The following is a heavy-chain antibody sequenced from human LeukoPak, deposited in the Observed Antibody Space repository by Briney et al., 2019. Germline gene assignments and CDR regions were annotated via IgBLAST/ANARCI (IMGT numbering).Heavy chain of an antibody. V-gene: IGHV5-51*01. CDR3: ARGIAAPDMDV. CDR2: IYPGDSDT. J-gene: IGHJ6*03. Sequence: GESLKISCKCSGYSFTSYWIGWVRQMPGKGLEWMGIIYPGDSDTRYSPPFQGQVTISADKSISTAYLQWSSLKASDTAVYYCARGIAAPDMDVWGKGNTVTVSS. D-gene: IGHD6-13*01. CDR1: GYSFTSYW.